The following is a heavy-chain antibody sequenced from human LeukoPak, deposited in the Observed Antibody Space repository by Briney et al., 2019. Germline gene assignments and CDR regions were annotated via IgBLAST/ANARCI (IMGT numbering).Heavy chain of an antibody. CDR1: GFTFSTYT. CDR3: AREGIAAADYYYYYMDV. D-gene: IGHD6-13*01. Sequence: GGSLRLSCAGYGFTFSTYTLNWVRQAPGKGLEWVSYISSSSSTIYYADSVKGRFTISRDNAKNSLYLQMNSLRAEDTAVYYCAREGIAAADYYYYYMDVWGKGTTVTVSS. J-gene: IGHJ6*03. V-gene: IGHV3-48*01. CDR2: ISSSSSTI.